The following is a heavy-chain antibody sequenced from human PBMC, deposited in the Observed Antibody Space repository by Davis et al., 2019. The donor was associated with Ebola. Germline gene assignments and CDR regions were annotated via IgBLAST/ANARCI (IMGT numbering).Heavy chain of an antibody. CDR1: GFTFSSYW. CDR3: AKDGRGSTSWWYFDH. CDR2: INSRGDDT. V-gene: IGHV3-23*01. J-gene: IGHJ4*02. Sequence: GESLKISCAASGFTFSSYWMSWVRQAPGKGLEWVSGINSRGDDTHYAASVKGRFTISRDNSKSTLFLQLNSLRAEDTALYYCAKDGRGSTSWWYFDHWGQGIQVTVSS. D-gene: IGHD2-15*01.